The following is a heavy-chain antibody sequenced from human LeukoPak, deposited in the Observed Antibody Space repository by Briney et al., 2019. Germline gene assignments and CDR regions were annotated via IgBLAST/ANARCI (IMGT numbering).Heavy chain of an antibody. J-gene: IGHJ4*02. Sequence: SETLSLTCTVSGGSISSGDYYWSWIRQPPGKGLEWIGYIYHSGSTYYNPSLKSRVTISVDTSKNQFSLKLSSVTAADTAVYYCARASNKDYYDSSGYYYDYWGQGTLVTVSS. D-gene: IGHD3-22*01. CDR1: GGSISSGDYY. CDR3: ARASNKDYYDSSGYYYDY. V-gene: IGHV4-30-4*01. CDR2: IYHSGST.